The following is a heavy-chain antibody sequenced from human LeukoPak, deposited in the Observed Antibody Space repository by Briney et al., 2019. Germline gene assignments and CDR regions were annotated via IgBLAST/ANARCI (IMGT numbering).Heavy chain of an antibody. J-gene: IGHJ6*02. Sequence: GGSLSFSCAASGFTFSSFWLTWVRQAPGKGLEGVANMNQDGSAKGYVDSVKGRFTISRDNARNSLYLQMSSLRPEDTAVYYCAAYTHWVAGDVWGQGTTVTVSS. CDR1: GFTFSSFW. V-gene: IGHV3-7*01. CDR2: MNQDGSAK. D-gene: IGHD3-16*01. CDR3: AAYTHWVAGDV.